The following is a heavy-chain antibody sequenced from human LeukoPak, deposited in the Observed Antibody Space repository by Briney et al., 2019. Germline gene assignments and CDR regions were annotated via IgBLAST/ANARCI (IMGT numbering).Heavy chain of an antibody. CDR2: IYYSGST. Sequence: KPSETMSLTCIVSGGSINSYYWSWIRQPPGKGLEWLGYIYYSGSTNYNPSLKSRVTISVDPSKNQFSLKVSSVTSADTAVYYCAGHWAGSAWTFDYWGQGTLVPVSS. CDR1: GGSINSYY. CDR3: AGHWAGSAWTFDY. V-gene: IGHV4-59*08. J-gene: IGHJ4*02. D-gene: IGHD6-19*01.